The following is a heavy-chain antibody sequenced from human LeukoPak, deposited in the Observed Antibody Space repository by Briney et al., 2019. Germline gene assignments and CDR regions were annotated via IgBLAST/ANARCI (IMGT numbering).Heavy chain of an antibody. CDR1: GFTFSSYS. J-gene: IGHJ3*02. Sequence: GGSLRLSCAASGFTFSSYSMNWVRQAPGKWLEWVSSISSSSSYIYYADSVKGRFTISRDNAKNSLYLQMNSLRAEDTAVYYCARAYDIPDAFDIWGQGTMVTVSS. CDR2: ISSSSSYI. CDR3: ARAYDIPDAFDI. V-gene: IGHV3-21*01. D-gene: IGHD3-9*01.